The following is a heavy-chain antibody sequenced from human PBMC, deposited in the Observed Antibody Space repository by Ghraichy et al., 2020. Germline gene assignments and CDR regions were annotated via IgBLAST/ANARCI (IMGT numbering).Heavy chain of an antibody. J-gene: IGHJ4*02. V-gene: IGHV4-34*01. D-gene: IGHD1-26*01. Sequence: SETLSLTCAVSGGSFNDFYWSWIRQSPGKGLEWIGEINQSGGATYNPSSKSRVTMSVDTSKAQFSLNLSSVTAADTAIYYCARGPGMVGFIVPRPFDFWGQGTLVTVAS. CDR3: ARGPGMVGFIVPRPFDF. CDR1: GGSFNDFY. CDR2: INQSGGA.